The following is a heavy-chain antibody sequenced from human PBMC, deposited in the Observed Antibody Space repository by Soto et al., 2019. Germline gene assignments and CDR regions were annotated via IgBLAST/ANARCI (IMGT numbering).Heavy chain of an antibody. V-gene: IGHV4-30-4*01. CDR1: GGTISSGDYF. D-gene: IGHD3-16*01. CDR2: ISYTGST. Sequence: PSETLSLTCSVSGGTISSGDYFWSWIRQPPGKGLEWIGSISYTGSTYYSTSLKSRASMSMDTSKNQFSLRLSSLTAADTAVYFCDRLNSTLGCHDYFDYWGQGTPVTVSS. CDR3: DRLNSTLGCHDYFDY. J-gene: IGHJ4*02.